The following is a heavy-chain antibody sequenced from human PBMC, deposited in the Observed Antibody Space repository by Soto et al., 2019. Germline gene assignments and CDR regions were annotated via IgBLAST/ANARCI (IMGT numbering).Heavy chain of an antibody. V-gene: IGHV1-8*02. Sequence: ASVKVSCKASGYTFINYDISWVRQATGQGLEWMGWMNPGSGKTGYANKFQGRVTMTRDASTSTAHLELSSLTSEDTAVYYCARMASSGTLNWFDTWGQGTLVTV. CDR3: ARMASSGTLNWFDT. CDR2: MNPGSGKT. CDR1: GYTFINYD. J-gene: IGHJ5*02.